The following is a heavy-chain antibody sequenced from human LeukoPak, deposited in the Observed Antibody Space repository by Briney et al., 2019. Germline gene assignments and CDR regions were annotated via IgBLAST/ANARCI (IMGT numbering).Heavy chain of an antibody. CDR2: ISGSGGST. V-gene: IGHV3-23*01. D-gene: IGHD1-26*01. CDR3: AKLPGDFWELLGQYYFDY. Sequence: PPGGSLRLSCAASGFTFSSYAMSWVRQAPGKGLEWVSAISGSGGSTYYADSVKGRFTISRDNSKNTLYLQMNSLRAEDTAVYYCAKLPGDFWELLGQYYFDYWGQGTLVTVSS. J-gene: IGHJ4*02. CDR1: GFTFSSYA.